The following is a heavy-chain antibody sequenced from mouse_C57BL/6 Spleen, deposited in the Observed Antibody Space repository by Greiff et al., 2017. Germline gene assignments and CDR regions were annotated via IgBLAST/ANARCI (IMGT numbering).Heavy chain of an antibody. CDR3: ARSPDYYGSSYGYFDV. CDR1: GYTFTDYY. D-gene: IGHD1-1*01. J-gene: IGHJ1*03. CDR2: IGPGSGST. Sequence: QVQLQQSGAELVKPGASVKISCKASGYTFTDYYINWVKQRPGQGLEWIGKIGPGSGSTYYNEKFKGKATLTADKSSSTAYMQLSSLTSEDSAVYFCARSPDYYGSSYGYFDVWGTGTTVTVSS. V-gene: IGHV1-77*01.